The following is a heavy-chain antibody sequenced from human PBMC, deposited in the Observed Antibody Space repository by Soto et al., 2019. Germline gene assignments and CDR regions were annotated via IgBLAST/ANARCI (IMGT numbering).Heavy chain of an antibody. CDR2: IIPIFGTA. Sequence: SVKVSCKASGGTFSSYAISWVRQAPGQGLEWMGGIIPIFGTANYAQKFQGRVTITADESTSTAYMELSSLRSEDTAVYYCARDSEGIEDFGVVTYYYGMDVWGQGTTVTVSS. CDR1: GGTFSSYA. CDR3: ARDSEGIEDFGVVTYYYGMDV. J-gene: IGHJ6*02. D-gene: IGHD3-3*01. V-gene: IGHV1-69*13.